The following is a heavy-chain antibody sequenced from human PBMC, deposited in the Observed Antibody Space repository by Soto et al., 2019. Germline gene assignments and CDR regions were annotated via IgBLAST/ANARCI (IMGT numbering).Heavy chain of an antibody. CDR1: GYTFTRYS. CDR2: INDGHGNT. D-gene: IGHD3-22*01. J-gene: IGHJ6*02. V-gene: IGHV1-3*01. CDR3: AREPGWLLSYGMDV. Sequence: XVNVSSRASGYTFTRYSMHWVRHASGQSRHWIGWINDGHGNTKHTQESQGRVTITRDTSASTGYMELSSLRCEDSALYYCAREPGWLLSYGMDVWGQGATVT.